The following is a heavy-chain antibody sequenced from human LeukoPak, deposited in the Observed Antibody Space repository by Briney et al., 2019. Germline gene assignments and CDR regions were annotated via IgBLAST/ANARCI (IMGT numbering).Heavy chain of an antibody. J-gene: IGHJ4*02. V-gene: IGHV3-48*04. CDR2: ISSSSTI. Sequence: PGGSLRLSCAASGFTFSSYSMNWVRQAPGKGLEWVSYISSSSTIYYADSVKGRFTISRDNAKNSLYLQMNSLRAEDTAVYYCARDARWLQGFDYWGQGTLVTVSS. CDR1: GFTFSSYS. D-gene: IGHD5-24*01. CDR3: ARDARWLQGFDY.